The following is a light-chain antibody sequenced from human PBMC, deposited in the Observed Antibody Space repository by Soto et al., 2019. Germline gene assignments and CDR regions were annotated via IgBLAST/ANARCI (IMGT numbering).Light chain of an antibody. J-gene: IGKJ2*01. Sequence: DIQMTQSPSTLSASVGDRVTITCRASQSINSWLAWYRQKPGKAPNLLIYKASSLESGVPSRFSGSGSGTEFTLTISSLQPDDFATYYCQHYNSYPVTFGQGTKLEIK. CDR2: KAS. CDR1: QSINSW. CDR3: QHYNSYPVT. V-gene: IGKV1-5*03.